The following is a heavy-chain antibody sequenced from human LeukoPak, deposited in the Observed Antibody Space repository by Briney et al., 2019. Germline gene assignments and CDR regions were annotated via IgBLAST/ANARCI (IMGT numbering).Heavy chain of an antibody. CDR1: GFTFSSYS. CDR2: ISSSSSYI. CDR3: ARDGGGSYGYYFDY. V-gene: IGHV3-21*01. D-gene: IGHD1-26*01. Sequence: GGSLRLSCAASGFTFSSYSMNWVRQAPGKGLEWVSSISSSSSYIYYADSVRGRFTISRDNAKNSLYLQMNSLRAEDTAVNYCARDGGGSYGYYFDYWGQGTLVTVSS. J-gene: IGHJ4*02.